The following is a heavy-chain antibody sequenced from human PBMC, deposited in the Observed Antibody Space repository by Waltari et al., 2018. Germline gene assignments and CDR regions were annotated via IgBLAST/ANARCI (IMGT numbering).Heavy chain of an antibody. J-gene: IGHJ3*02. Sequence: QVQLVQSGAEVKKPGASVKVSCKVSGYPLTELSMPWVRQAPGKGLEWMGGFDPEDGETIYAQKFQGRVTMTEDTSTDTAYMELSSLRSEDTAVYYCATASGTPATFDIWGQGTMVTVSS. V-gene: IGHV1-24*01. CDR1: GYPLTELS. D-gene: IGHD1-26*01. CDR3: ATASGTPATFDI. CDR2: FDPEDGET.